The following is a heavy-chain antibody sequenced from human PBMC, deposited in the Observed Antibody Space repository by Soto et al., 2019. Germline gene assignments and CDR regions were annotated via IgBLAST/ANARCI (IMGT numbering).Heavy chain of an antibody. Sequence: EVQLLESGGGLVQPGGSLRLSCAASGFTFSSYAMSWVRQAPGKGLEWVSAISGSGGSTYYADSVKGRFTISRDNSKNSLYLQMNSLRAEDTAVYYCAKSGYSYGIREDYLGQGTLVTVSS. CDR3: AKSGYSYGIREDY. D-gene: IGHD5-18*01. CDR1: GFTFSSYA. V-gene: IGHV3-23*01. CDR2: ISGSGGST. J-gene: IGHJ4*02.